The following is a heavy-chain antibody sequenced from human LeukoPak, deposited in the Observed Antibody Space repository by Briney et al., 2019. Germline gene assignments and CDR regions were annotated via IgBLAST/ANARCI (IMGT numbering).Heavy chain of an antibody. CDR3: AKGFTPSCYSPSDC. CDR1: GFTFSSYG. D-gene: IGHD2-15*01. J-gene: IGHJ4*02. V-gene: IGHV3-23*01. Sequence: GGSLRLSCAASGFTFSSYGMHWVRQAPGKGLEWVAVISGNGDSTFYAGSVKGRFTISRDDSKNTLYLQMSSLRVEDTAVYYCAKGFTPSCYSPSDCWGQGTLVTVSS. CDR2: ISGNGDST.